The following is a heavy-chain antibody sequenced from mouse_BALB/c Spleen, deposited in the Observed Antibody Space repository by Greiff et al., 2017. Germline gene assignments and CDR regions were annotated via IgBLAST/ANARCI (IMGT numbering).Heavy chain of an antibody. CDR2: INPYNGGT. CDR3: ARNDGYYVWFAY. J-gene: IGHJ3*01. CDR1: GYSFTGYT. D-gene: IGHD2-3*01. Sequence: EVKLMESGPELVKPGASMKISCKASGYSFTGYTMNWVKQSHGKNLEWIGLINPYNGGTSYNQKFKGKATLTVDKSSSTAYMELLSLTSEDSAVYYCARNDGYYVWFAYWGQGTLVTVSA. V-gene: IGHV1-18*01.